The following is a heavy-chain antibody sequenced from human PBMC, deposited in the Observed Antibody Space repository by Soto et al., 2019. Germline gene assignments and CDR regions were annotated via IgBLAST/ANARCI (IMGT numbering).Heavy chain of an antibody. CDR1: GFTFSSYA. J-gene: IGHJ4*02. D-gene: IGHD6-19*01. Sequence: QVQLVESGGGVVQPGRSLRLSCAASGFTFSSYAMHWVRQAPGKGLEWVAVISYDGSNKYYADSVKGRFTISRDNSKNPLYLQMNSLRAEDTAVYYCARDVRSGAVAGSFDYWGQGTLVTVSS. V-gene: IGHV3-30-3*01. CDR2: ISYDGSNK. CDR3: ARDVRSGAVAGSFDY.